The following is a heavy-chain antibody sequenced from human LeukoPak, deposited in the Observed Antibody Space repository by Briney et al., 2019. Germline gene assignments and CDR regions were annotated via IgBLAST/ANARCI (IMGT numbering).Heavy chain of an antibody. Sequence: GGSLRLSCAASGFTFSSHAMSWVRQAPGKGLEWVSAISGSGGSTYYADSVKGRFTISRDNSKNTLYLQMNSLRAEDTAVYYCAKDVPRGCSGGSCYPYYFDYWGRGTLVTVSS. CDR1: GFTFSSHA. CDR2: ISGSGGST. D-gene: IGHD2-15*01. V-gene: IGHV3-23*01. J-gene: IGHJ4*02. CDR3: AKDVPRGCSGGSCYPYYFDY.